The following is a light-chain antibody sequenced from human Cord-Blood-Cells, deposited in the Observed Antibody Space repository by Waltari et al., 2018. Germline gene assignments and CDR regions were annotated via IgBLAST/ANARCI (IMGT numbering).Light chain of an antibody. J-gene: IGLJ3*02. V-gene: IGLV2-23*01. CDR2: EGS. CDR3: CSYAGSSTLV. CDR1: SSDGGRYYL. Sequence: QSALTQPASVSGSPGTSITISCTRSSSDGGRYYLVSWYQQHPGKAPKLMIYEGSKRPSGVSNRFSGSKSGNTASLTISVLQAEDEADYYCCSYAGSSTLVFGGGTKLTVL.